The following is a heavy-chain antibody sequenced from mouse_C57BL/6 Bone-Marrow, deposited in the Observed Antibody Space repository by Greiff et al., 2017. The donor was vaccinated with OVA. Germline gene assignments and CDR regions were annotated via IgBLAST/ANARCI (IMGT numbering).Heavy chain of an antibody. CDR2: INPNNGGT. CDR3: ARWGGQYYFDY. CDR1: GYTFTDYY. J-gene: IGHJ2*01. Sequence: VQLQQSGPELVKPGASVKISCKASGYTFTDYYMNWVKQSPGKSLEWIGDINPNNGGTSYNQKFKGKATLTVDKSSSTAYMELRSLTSEDSAVYYWARWGGQYYFDYWGKGTTLTVSS. V-gene: IGHV1-26*01.